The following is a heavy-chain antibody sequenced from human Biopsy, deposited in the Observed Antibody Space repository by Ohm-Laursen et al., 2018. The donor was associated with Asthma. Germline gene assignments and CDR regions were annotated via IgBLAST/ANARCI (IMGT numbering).Heavy chain of an antibody. CDR2: LIPVLGTP. V-gene: IGHV1-69*13. CDR1: GDSFSNYA. D-gene: IGHD5-12*01. CDR3: ARGYSGSDRIVYYYSGLEV. J-gene: IGHJ6*02. Sequence: SVKVSCKASGDSFSNYAISWVRQAPGQGLEWMGGLIPVLGTPDHAQMFEGRVTITADESTSTAYMELSSLRSEDTAVYYCARGYSGSDRIVYYYSGLEVWGQGTTVTVSS.